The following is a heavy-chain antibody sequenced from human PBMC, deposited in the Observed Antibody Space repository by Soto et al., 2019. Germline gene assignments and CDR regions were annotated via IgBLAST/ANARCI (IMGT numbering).Heavy chain of an antibody. D-gene: IGHD2-21*02. CDR1: GFTFSSYA. J-gene: IGHJ6*02. V-gene: IGHV3-23*01. Sequence: PGGSLRLSCAASGFTFSSYAMSWVRQAPGKGLEWVSAISGSGGSTYYADSVKGRFTISRDNSKNTLYLQMNSLRAEDTAVYYCARDLWGYCGVDCYPLDVWGQGTTVTVSS. CDR2: ISGSGGST. CDR3: ARDLWGYCGVDCYPLDV.